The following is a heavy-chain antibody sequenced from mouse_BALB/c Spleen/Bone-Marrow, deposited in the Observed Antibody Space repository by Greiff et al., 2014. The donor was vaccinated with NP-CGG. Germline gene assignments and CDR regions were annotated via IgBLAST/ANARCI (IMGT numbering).Heavy chain of an antibody. V-gene: IGHV1-14*01. J-gene: IGHJ1*01. Sequence: EVQLQQSGPELVKPGASVKMSCKASGYTFTSYIMHWVKQKPGQGPEWIGYINPYNDGTKYNEKFKGKATLTSDKSSSTAYMELSSPTSEDSAVYYCARPATYYGNFYWYFDVWGAGTTVTVSS. CDR3: ARPATYYGNFYWYFDV. CDR1: GYTFTSYI. D-gene: IGHD2-10*01. CDR2: INPYNDGT.